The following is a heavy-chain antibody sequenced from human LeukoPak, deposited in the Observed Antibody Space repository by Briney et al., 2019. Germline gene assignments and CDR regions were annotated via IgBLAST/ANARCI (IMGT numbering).Heavy chain of an antibody. J-gene: IGHJ4*02. CDR2: IYYSGST. CDR1: GGSIRSSDYY. V-gene: IGHV4-30-4*01. D-gene: IGHD3-16*02. Sequence: SQTLSLTCTVSGGSIRSSDYYWSWLRQPPGKGLEWIGYIYYSGSTYYNPSHKSRVAMSVDTSKNQFSLKLSSVTAADTAVYYCVRDVKFWGQGTLVTVSS. CDR3: VRDVKF.